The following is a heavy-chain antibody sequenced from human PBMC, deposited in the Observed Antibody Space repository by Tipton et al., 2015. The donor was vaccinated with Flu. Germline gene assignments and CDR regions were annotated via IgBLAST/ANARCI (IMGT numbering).Heavy chain of an antibody. D-gene: IGHD3-16*02. V-gene: IGHV4-59*01. CDR3: ARDQRITFGGVIVGDSWLDP. CDR1: GGSISSYY. CDR2: IYYSGST. J-gene: IGHJ5*02. Sequence: TLSLTCTVSGGSISSYYWSWIRQPPGKGLEWIGYIYYSGSTNYTPTLKSRVTISVDTSKNQFSLKLSSVTAADTAVYYCARDQRITFGGVIVGDSWLDPWGQGTLVTVSS.